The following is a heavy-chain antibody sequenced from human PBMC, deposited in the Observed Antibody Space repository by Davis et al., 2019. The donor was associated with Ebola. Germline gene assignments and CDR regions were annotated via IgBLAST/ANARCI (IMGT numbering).Heavy chain of an antibody. V-gene: IGHV3-48*02. D-gene: IGHD2-2*01. CDR1: GFTFSSYW. CDR2: ISSSCSTI. J-gene: IGHJ4*02. CDR3: ARDQIQENIVVVPAAILYVPSPSDY. Sequence: GESLKISCAASGFTFSSYWMSWVRQAPGKGLEWVSYISSSCSTIYYADSVKGRFTISRDNAKNSLYLQMNSLRDEDTAVYYCARDQIQENIVVVPAAILYVPSPSDYWGQGTLVTVSS.